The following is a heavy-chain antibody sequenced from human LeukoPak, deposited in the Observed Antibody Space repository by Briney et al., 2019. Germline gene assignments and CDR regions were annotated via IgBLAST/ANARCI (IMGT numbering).Heavy chain of an antibody. CDR1: GYTFTGYY. J-gene: IGHJ4*02. CDR2: IDPNSGGT. Sequence: ATVKVSCKASGYTFTGYYMHWVRQAPGQGLEGMGRIDPNSGGTNYAQKFQGRVTMTRDTSISTAYMELSRLRSDDTAVYYCARGRRYYFDYWGQGTLVTVSS. CDR3: ARGRRYYFDY. V-gene: IGHV1-2*06. D-gene: IGHD3-3*01.